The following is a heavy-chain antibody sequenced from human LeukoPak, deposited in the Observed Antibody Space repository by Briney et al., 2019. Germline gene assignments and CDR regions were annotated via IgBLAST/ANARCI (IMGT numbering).Heavy chain of an antibody. CDR3: AKDWTPHNRVYDCLDA. J-gene: IGHJ5*02. CDR2: ISWNSGSI. CDR1: GFTFDDYA. V-gene: IGHV3-9*01. D-gene: IGHD3-16*01. Sequence: GGSLRLSCAASGFTFDDYAMHWVRQAPGKGLEWVSGISWNSGSIGYADSVKGRFTISRDDPRNTVWLQMNSLRAEDTALYYCAKDWTPHNRVYDCLDAWGQGTQVTVSS.